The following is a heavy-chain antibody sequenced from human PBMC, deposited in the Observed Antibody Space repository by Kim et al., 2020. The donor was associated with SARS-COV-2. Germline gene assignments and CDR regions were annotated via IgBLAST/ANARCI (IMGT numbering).Heavy chain of an antibody. J-gene: IGHJ4*02. CDR3: ARLGSYGSIDY. V-gene: IGHV4-39*01. CDR2: IYYSGST. Sequence: SETLSLTCTVSGGSISSSSYYWGWIRQPPGKGLEWIGSIYYSGSTYYNPSLKSRVTISVDTSKNQFSLKLSSVTAADTAVYYCARLGSYGSIDYWGQGTLVTVSS. D-gene: IGHD5-18*01. CDR1: GGSISSSSYY.